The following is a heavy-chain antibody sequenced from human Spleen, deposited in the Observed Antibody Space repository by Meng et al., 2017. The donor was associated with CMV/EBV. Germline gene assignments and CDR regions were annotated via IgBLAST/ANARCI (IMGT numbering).Heavy chain of an antibody. J-gene: IGHJ4*02. CDR3: ARGRGAVAGFQ. CDR1: GASITSFY. Sequence: SETLSLTCTVSGASITSFYYSWIRQPPGKGLEWIGYVYDSGKTNYNPSLKSRVTISVDTSKEQFALKLNSVTAADTAVYYCARGRGAVAGFQWGQGTLVTVSS. V-gene: IGHV4-59*01. CDR2: VYDSGKT. D-gene: IGHD6-19*01.